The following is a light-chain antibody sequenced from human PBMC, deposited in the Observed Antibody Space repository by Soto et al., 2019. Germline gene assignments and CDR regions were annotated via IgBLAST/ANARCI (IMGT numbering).Light chain of an antibody. J-gene: IGKJ2*01. V-gene: IGKV1-5*03. CDR3: QQYDSHLVT. Sequence: DIQMTQSPSTLSASVGDRVTITCRASPSISDWLAWYQQKSGRDPKLLIYKASNLESGVPSRFSGSGSGTEFTLTISSLQPDYFATYYCQQYDSHLVTFGQGTKLEIK. CDR2: KAS. CDR1: PSISDW.